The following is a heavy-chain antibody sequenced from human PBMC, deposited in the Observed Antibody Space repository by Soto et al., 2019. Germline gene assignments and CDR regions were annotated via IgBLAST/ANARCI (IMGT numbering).Heavy chain of an antibody. CDR1: GGSISSYY. CDR2: IYYSGST. Sequence: QVQLQESGPGLVKPSETLSLTCTVSGGSISSYYWSWIRQTPGKGLEWIGYIYYSGSTNYNPSLKSRVTIAVDTSKNQFSLKLSSVTAADTAVYYCAGYRITKKSSPYGMDVWGQGTTVTVSS. CDR3: AGYRITKKSSPYGMDV. D-gene: IGHD3-10*01. J-gene: IGHJ6*02. V-gene: IGHV4-59*01.